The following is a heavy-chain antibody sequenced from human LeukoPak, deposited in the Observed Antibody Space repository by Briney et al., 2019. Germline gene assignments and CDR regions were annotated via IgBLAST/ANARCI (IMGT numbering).Heavy chain of an antibody. Sequence: GSLRLSCAASGFTFSSYWMSWVRQAPGKGLEWVANIKQDGSEKYYVDSVKGRFTISRDNSKNTLYLQMNSLRDEDTAVYYCARDFPRDNFVRYFDWSSDAFDIWGQGTMVTVSS. V-gene: IGHV3-7*03. CDR3: ARDFPRDNFVRYFDWSSDAFDI. J-gene: IGHJ3*02. D-gene: IGHD3-9*01. CDR2: IKQDGSEK. CDR1: GFTFSSYW.